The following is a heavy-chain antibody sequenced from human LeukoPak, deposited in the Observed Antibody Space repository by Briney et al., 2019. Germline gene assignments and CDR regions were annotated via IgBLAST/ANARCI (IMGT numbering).Heavy chain of an antibody. CDR2: IYYSGST. D-gene: IGHD2-15*01. V-gene: IGHV4-59*01. CDR3: ASYCSGGSCYYFDY. J-gene: IGHJ4*02. CDR1: GGSISSYY. Sequence: SETLSLTCTVSGGSISSYYWSWIRQPPGKGLEWIGYIYYSGSTNYNPSLKSRVTISVDTSKNPFSLKLSSVTAADTAVYYCASYCSGGSCYYFDYWGQGTLVTVSS.